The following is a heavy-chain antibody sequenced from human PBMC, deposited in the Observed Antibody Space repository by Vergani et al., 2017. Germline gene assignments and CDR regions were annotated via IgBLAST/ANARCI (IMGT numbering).Heavy chain of an antibody. V-gene: IGHV4-31*03. CDR2: IYSTGST. CDR3: ARMGGYDEWDAFRIGYFDS. Sequence: QVQLQESGPGLVKPSQTLSLTCSVSGDSISSGVYYWNWIRQHPGKGLEWIGYIYSTGSTHHNPSRRRRINMSVDTSKNQFSLKLNSVTAADTAMYYCARMGGYDEWDAFRIGYFDSWGPGILVTVSS. D-gene: IGHD3-22*01. J-gene: IGHJ4*02. CDR1: GDSISSGVYY.